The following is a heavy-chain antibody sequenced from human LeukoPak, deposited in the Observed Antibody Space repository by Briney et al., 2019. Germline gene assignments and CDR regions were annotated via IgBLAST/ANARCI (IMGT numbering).Heavy chain of an antibody. CDR3: ATDGAGFDT. CDR2: INIGGTNT. J-gene: IGHJ5*02. V-gene: IGHV3-11*01. Sequence: NAGGSLRLSCAASGFTFSDYYMSWIRQAPGKGLEWLSYINIGGTNTHYADSVKGRFTISRDSAKKSLYLEMNNLRAEDTAVYYCATDGAGFDTWGQGVLVTVSS. CDR1: GFTFSDYY.